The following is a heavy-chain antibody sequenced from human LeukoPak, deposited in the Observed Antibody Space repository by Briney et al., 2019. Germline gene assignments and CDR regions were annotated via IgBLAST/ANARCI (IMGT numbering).Heavy chain of an antibody. CDR1: GFTFSTYG. Sequence: GGSLRLSCAASGFTFSTYGMNWVRQAPGKGLEGISYISSTTSTIYYADSVKGRFTISRDNAKNSLYLQMNSLRAEDTAVYYCARDVTYYGTDWFDPWGQGTLVTVSS. CDR2: ISSTTSTI. CDR3: ARDVTYYGTDWFDP. D-gene: IGHD4-17*01. J-gene: IGHJ5*02. V-gene: IGHV3-48*04.